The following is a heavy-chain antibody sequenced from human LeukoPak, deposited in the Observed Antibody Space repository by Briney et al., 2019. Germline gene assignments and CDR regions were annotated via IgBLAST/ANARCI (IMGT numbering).Heavy chain of an antibody. D-gene: IGHD4-17*01. CDR3: TTPEGVDYGDHSFEFDY. V-gene: IGHV3-73*01. Sequence: PGGSLKLSCAASGFTFSGSAMQWVRQASGKGLEWVGRIRSKANSYATAYAASVKGRFTISRDDSKNTAYLQMNSPKTEDTAVYYCTTPEGVDYGDHSFEFDYWGQGTLVTVSS. CDR1: GFTFSGSA. CDR2: IRSKANSYAT. J-gene: IGHJ4*02.